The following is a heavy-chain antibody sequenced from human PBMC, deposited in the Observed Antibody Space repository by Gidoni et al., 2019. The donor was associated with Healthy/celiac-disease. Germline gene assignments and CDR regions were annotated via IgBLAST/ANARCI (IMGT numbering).Heavy chain of an antibody. CDR3: AKAMVRGVIMPLYYYYYGMDV. J-gene: IGHJ6*02. CDR2: ISYEGSNK. D-gene: IGHD3-10*01. Sequence: QVQLVESGGGVVQPGRSLRLSCAASGFTFSSYGMHWVRQAPGKGLEWVAVISYEGSNKYYADSVKGRFTISRDNSKNTLYLQMNSLRAEDTAVYYCAKAMVRGVIMPLYYYYYGMDVWGQGTTVTVSS. CDR1: GFTFSSYG. V-gene: IGHV3-30*18.